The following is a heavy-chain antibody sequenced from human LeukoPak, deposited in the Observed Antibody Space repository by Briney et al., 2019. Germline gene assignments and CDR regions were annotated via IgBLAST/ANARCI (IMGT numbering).Heavy chain of an antibody. CDR2: INPNSGGT. CDR1: GYTFTGYY. CDR3: ARHLVLMHYDSSGYDDAFDI. Sequence: GASVKVSCKASGYTFTGYYMHWVRQAPGQGLEWMGWINPNSGGTNYAQKFQGWVTMTRDTSISTAYMELSRLRSDDTAVYYCARHLVLMHYDSSGYDDAFDIWGQGTMVTVSS. J-gene: IGHJ3*02. D-gene: IGHD3-22*01. V-gene: IGHV1-2*04.